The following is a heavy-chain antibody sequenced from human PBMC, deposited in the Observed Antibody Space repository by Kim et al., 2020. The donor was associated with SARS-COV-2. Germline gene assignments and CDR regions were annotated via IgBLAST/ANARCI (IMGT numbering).Heavy chain of an antibody. V-gene: IGHV2-5*02. CDR1: GFSLSTRGVA. D-gene: IGHD3-3*01. Sequence: SGPTLVKPTQTLTLTCTFSGFSLSTRGVAVAWIRQPPGKALEFLALIYWDEDRRYSSSLKTRLTITKDTSKDQVVLTMTKMDPVDTATYYCARMYDFWSGSVPSWFDPWGQGILVTVSS. CDR2: IYWDEDR. CDR3: ARMYDFWSGSVPSWFDP. J-gene: IGHJ5*02.